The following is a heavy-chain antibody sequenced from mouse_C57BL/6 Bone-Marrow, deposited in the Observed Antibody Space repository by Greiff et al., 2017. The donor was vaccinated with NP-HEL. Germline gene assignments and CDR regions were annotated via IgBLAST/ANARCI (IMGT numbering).Heavy chain of an antibody. CDR3: ARPYSNYLAWFAY. D-gene: IGHD2-5*01. Sequence: EVQGVESGGDLVKPGGSLKLSCAASGFTFSSYGMSWVRQTPDKRLEWVATISSGGSYTYYPDSVKGRFTISRDNAKNTLYLQMSSLKSEDTAMYYCARPYSNYLAWFAYWGQGTLVTVSA. V-gene: IGHV5-6*01. J-gene: IGHJ3*01. CDR1: GFTFSSYG. CDR2: ISSGGSYT.